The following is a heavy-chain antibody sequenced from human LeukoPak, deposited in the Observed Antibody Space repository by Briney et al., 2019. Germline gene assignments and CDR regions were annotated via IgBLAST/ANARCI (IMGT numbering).Heavy chain of an antibody. J-gene: IGHJ6*03. D-gene: IGHD6-13*01. CDR2: IYSGGST. V-gene: IGHV3-53*01. Sequence: GGSLRLSCAASGFTVSSNYMSWVRQAPGKGLEWVSVIYSGGSTYYADSVKGRFTISRDNSKNTLYLQMNSLRAEDTAVYYCARAVSSSWSDYYYYYYMDVWGKGTTVTISS. CDR1: GFTVSSNY. CDR3: ARAVSSSWSDYYYYYYMDV.